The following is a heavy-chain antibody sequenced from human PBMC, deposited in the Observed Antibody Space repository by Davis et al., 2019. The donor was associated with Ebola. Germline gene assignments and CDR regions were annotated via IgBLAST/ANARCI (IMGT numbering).Heavy chain of an antibody. Sequence: ASVKVSCKASGYIFTNYGIIWVRQAPGQGLEWVGHFNSYSGFTNYAQKLQGRVTMTRDTSISTAYMELSRLRSDDTAVYYCARDREDYYYFYYGMDVWGQGTTVTVSS. CDR2: FNSYSGFT. J-gene: IGHJ6*02. CDR3: ARDREDYYYFYYGMDV. D-gene: IGHD2-15*01. CDR1: GYIFTNYG. V-gene: IGHV1-18*01.